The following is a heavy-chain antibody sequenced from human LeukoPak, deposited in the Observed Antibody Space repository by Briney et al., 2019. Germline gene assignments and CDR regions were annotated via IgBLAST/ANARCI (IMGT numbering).Heavy chain of an antibody. D-gene: IGHD3-22*01. V-gene: IGHV3-7*01. CDR3: ARDFHYYDSSGYYPIFDY. J-gene: IGHJ4*02. CDR1: VFTFSSYW. CDR2: VKQDGSEK. Sequence: RGSLRLSCAASVFTFSSYWMSWVRQAPGKGLEWVANVKQDGSEKLYVDSVKGRFTISRDNAKNSLYLQINSLRAEDMAVYYCARDFHYYDSSGYYPIFDYWGQGTLVTVSS.